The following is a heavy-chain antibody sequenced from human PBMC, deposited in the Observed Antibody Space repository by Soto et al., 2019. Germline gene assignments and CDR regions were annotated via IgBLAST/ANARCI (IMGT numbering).Heavy chain of an antibody. V-gene: IGHV1-3*01. Sequence: KHLGASVKVSCKASGYTFTSYAMHWVRQAPEQRLEWMGGINAGNGNTKYSQKFQGRVTITRDTSASTAYMELSSLRSEDTAVYYCARSADNWNFSYGMDVWGQGTTVTVSS. CDR3: ARSADNWNFSYGMDV. J-gene: IGHJ6*02. D-gene: IGHD1-7*01. CDR2: INAGNGNT. CDR1: GYTFTSYA.